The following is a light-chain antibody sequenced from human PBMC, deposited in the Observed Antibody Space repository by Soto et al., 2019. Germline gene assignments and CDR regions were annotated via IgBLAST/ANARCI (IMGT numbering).Light chain of an antibody. CDR1: QGISNY. CDR3: QKYNSAPRT. CDR2: AAS. J-gene: IGKJ3*01. V-gene: IGKV1-27*01. Sequence: DIQMTQSPSSLSASVGDRVTITCRASQGISNYLAWYQQKPGKVPKLLIYAASTLQSGVPSRFSGSGSGTDFTLTISGLQPEDVSTYYCQKYNSAPRTFGPWTKVDIK.